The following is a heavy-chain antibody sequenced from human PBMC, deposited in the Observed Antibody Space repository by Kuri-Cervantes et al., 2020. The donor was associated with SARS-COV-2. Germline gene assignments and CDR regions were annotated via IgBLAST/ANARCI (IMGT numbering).Heavy chain of an antibody. J-gene: IGHJ4*02. V-gene: IGHV1-69*06. CDR3: AREFKVRRVVPAAKDSRAQYYFDY. Sequence: SVKVSCKASGSTFSSYTISWVRQAPGQGLEWMGGIIPIFGTANYAQKFHGRVTITADKSTSTAYMELSSLRSEDTAVYYCAREFKVRRVVPAAKDSRAQYYFDYWGQGTLVTVSS. CDR2: IIPIFGTA. D-gene: IGHD2-2*01. CDR1: GSTFSSYT.